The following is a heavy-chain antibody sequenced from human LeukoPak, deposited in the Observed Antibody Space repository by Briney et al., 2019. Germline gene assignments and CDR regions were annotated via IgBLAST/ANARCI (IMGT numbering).Heavy chain of an antibody. CDR3: ARTFGVVIRYYFDY. D-gene: IGHD3-3*01. CDR1: GGSISSSSYY. Sequence: SETLSLTCTVSGGSISSSSYYWGWIRQPPGKGLEWIGSIYYSGSTYYNPSLKSRVTISVDTSKNQFSLKLSSVTAADTAVYYCARTFGVVIRYYFDYWGQGTLVTVSS. V-gene: IGHV4-39*07. J-gene: IGHJ4*02. CDR2: IYYSGST.